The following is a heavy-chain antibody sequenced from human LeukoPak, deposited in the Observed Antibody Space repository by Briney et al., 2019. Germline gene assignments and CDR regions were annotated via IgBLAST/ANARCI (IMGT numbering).Heavy chain of an antibody. CDR1: GYTLTELS. J-gene: IGHJ4*02. V-gene: IGHV1-24*01. D-gene: IGHD3-22*01. Sequence: ASVKVSCKVSGYTLTELSMHWVRQAPGKGLEWMGGFDPEDGETIYAQKFQGRVIMTEDTSTDTAYMELSSLRSEDTAVYYCATGRYCYDSSGLGSVDYWGQGTLVTVSS. CDR2: FDPEDGET. CDR3: ATGRYCYDSSGLGSVDY.